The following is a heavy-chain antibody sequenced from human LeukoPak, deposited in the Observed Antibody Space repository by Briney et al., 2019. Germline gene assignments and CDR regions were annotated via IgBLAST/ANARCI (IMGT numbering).Heavy chain of an antibody. CDR2: MSYDGSNK. CDR3: AREGRYCSGGSCYDWFDP. D-gene: IGHD2-15*01. CDR1: GFTFSSYA. Sequence: PGGSLRLSCAASGFTFSSYAMHWVRQAPGKGLEWVAVMSYDGSNKYYADSVKGRFTISRDNSKNTLYLQMNSLRAEDTAVYYCAREGRYCSGGSCYDWFDPWGQGTLVTVSS. V-gene: IGHV3-30*04. J-gene: IGHJ5*02.